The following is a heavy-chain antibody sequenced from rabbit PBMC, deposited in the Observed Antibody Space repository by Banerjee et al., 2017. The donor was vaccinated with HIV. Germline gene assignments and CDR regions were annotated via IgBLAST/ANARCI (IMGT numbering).Heavy chain of an antibody. CDR2: IATGSGST. CDR3: ARPSSGYYYFSL. D-gene: IGHD1-1*01. Sequence: QSLEESGGGLVKPGASLTLTCKASGFSFSSSYYMCWVRQALGKGLEWIGCIATGSGSTYYASWAKGRFTISKTSSTTVTLQMTSLTAADTATYFCARPSSGYYYFSLWGQGTLVTVS. J-gene: IGHJ4*01. CDR1: GFSFSSSYY. V-gene: IGHV1S40*01.